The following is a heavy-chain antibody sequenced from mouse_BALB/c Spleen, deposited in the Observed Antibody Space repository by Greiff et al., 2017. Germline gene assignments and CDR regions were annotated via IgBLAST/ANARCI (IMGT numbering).Heavy chain of an antibody. Sequence: VQLQQSGAELVRSGASVKLSCTASGFNIKDYYMHWVKQRPEQGLEWIGWIDPENGDTEYAPKFQGKATMTADTSSNTAYLQLSSLTSEDTAVYYFYARDCGYDGYFDVWGAGTTVTVSS. D-gene: IGHD2-2*01. J-gene: IGHJ1*01. CDR1: GFNIKDYY. CDR3: YARDCGYDGYFDV. V-gene: IGHV14-4*02. CDR2: IDPENGDT.